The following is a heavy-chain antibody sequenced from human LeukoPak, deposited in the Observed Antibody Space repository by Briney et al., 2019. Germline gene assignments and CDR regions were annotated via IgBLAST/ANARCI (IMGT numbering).Heavy chain of an antibody. Sequence: SETLSLTCTVSGGSISSGDYYWSWIRQPPGKGLEWIGYIYYSGSTYYNPSLKSRVTISVDTSKNQFSLKLSSVTAADTAVYYCARDPLEYYYGSGSWDWGQGTLVTVSS. CDR2: IYYSGST. D-gene: IGHD3-10*01. CDR3: ARDPLEYYYGSGSWD. V-gene: IGHV4-30-4*01. CDR1: GGSISSGDYY. J-gene: IGHJ4*02.